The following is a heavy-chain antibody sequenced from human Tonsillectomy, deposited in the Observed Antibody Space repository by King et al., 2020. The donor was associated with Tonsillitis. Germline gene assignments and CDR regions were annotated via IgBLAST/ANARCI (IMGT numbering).Heavy chain of an antibody. J-gene: IGHJ5*02. D-gene: IGHD3-10*01. CDR2: INHSGST. CDR3: ASGGEYYYGSGSYSPANWFDP. CDR1: GGSFSGYY. V-gene: IGHV4-34*01. Sequence: VQLQQWGAGLLKPSETLSLTCAVYGGSFSGYYWTWIRKPPGKGLEWIGEINHSGSTNYNPSLKSRVTISVDTSKNQFSLKLSSVTAADTAVYYCASGGEYYYGSGSYSPANWFDPWGQGTLVTVSS.